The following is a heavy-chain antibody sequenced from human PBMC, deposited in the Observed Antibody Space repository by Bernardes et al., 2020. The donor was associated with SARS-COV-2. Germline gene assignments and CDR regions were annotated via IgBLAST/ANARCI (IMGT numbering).Heavy chain of an antibody. CDR3: ARHPGSSAAWDY. CDR2: ISYSGST. Sequence: SETLSLTCTVSGGSISTHYWSWIRQPPGKGLEWIGYISYSGSTNYSPSLKSRVTMSVDSSKIQFSLRLSSVTAADTAVYYCARHPGSSAAWDYWGQGTLVTVSA. V-gene: IGHV4-59*08. CDR1: GGSISTHY. D-gene: IGHD6-25*01. J-gene: IGHJ4*02.